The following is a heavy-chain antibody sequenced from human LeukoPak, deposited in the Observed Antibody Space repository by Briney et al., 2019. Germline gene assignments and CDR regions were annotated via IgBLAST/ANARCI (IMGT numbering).Heavy chain of an antibody. CDR2: ISAYNGNT. Sequence: GASVKVSCKVSGYTLTELSMHWVRQAPGQGLEWMGWISAYNGNTNYAQKLQGRVTMTTDTSTSTAYMELRSLRSDDTAVYYCARAPWELYGGGVYYYYMDVWGKGTTVTVSS. J-gene: IGHJ6*03. D-gene: IGHD3-10*01. V-gene: IGHV1-18*01. CDR3: ARAPWELYGGGVYYYYMDV. CDR1: GYTLTELS.